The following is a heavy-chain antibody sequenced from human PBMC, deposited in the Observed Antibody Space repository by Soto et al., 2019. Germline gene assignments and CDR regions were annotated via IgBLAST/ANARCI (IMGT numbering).Heavy chain of an antibody. CDR2: RNHRGKT. J-gene: IGHJ4*02. CDR1: GYSIRSGYY. Sequence: PSETLSLPCRVSGYSIRSGYYWAWIRQPPGKGLEWIGSRNHRGKTFYNPSLKSRVTISLDTSKNQFSLEVYSVTAADTAVYYCARSGDDYGSYIDYWGQGTLVTVSS. D-gene: IGHD4-17*01. V-gene: IGHV4-38-2*02. CDR3: ARSGDDYGSYIDY.